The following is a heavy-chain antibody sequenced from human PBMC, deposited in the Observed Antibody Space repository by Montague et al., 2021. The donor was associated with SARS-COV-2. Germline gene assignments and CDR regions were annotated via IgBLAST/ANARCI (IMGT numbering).Heavy chain of an antibody. Sequence: SETLSLTCTVSGRSISSSSYYWDWIRQPPGKGLEWIGSIYDSGSTYYNPSLKSRVTISVDTSKNHFSLKLSSVTAADTAVYYCARRGRKLLPVATTIGGFDIWGQGTLVTVSS. D-gene: IGHD5-12*01. CDR2: IYDSGST. CDR1: GRSISSSSYY. CDR3: ARRGRKLLPVATTIGGFDI. V-gene: IGHV4-39*02. J-gene: IGHJ3*02.